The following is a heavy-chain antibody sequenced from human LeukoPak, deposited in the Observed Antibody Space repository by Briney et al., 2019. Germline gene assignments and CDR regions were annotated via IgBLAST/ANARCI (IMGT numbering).Heavy chain of an antibody. J-gene: IGHJ4*02. D-gene: IGHD5-12*01. CDR2: IYYTGST. Sequence: SETLSLTCTVSGGSVSDYYWSWIRQSPGKGLEWIGYIYYTGSTSYNPSLRSRVTMSADTSKNQFSLKLSSVTAADTAVYYCARDRYSGYDIVRPLSSSSYYFDYWGQGTLVTVSS. CDR1: GGSVSDYY. CDR3: ARDRYSGYDIVRPLSSSSYYFDY. V-gene: IGHV4-59*02.